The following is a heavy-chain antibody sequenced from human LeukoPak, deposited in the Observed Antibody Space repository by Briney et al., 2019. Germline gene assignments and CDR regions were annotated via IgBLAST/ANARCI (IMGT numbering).Heavy chain of an antibody. J-gene: IGHJ4*02. CDR1: GFTFSSYE. CDR3: TSYGTMVRGGDY. Sequence: GGSLRLSCAASGFTFSSYEMNWVRQAPGKGLEWVSYISSSGSTIYYADSVKGRFTISRDDSKSIAYLQMNSLKTEDTAVYYCTSYGTMVRGGDYWGQGTLVTVSS. D-gene: IGHD3-10*01. V-gene: IGHV3-48*03. CDR2: ISSSGSTI.